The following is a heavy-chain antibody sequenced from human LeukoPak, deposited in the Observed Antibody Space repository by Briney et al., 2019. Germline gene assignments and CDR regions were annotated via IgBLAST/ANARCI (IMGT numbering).Heavy chain of an antibody. J-gene: IGHJ6*02. CDR3: AREVSHRGFYYGMDV. V-gene: IGHV4-59*01. CDR1: GGSIFSYY. CDR2: IYYSGST. Sequence: PSETLSLTCTVSGGSIFSYYWSWIRQPPGKGLEWIGYIYYSGSTNYNPSLKSRVTISVDTSKNQFSLKLSSVTAADTAVYYCAREVSHRGFYYGMDVWGQGTTVTVSS.